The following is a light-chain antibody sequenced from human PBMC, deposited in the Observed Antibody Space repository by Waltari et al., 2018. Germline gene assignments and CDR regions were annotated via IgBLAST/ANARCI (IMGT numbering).Light chain of an antibody. V-gene: IGLV2-14*01. J-gene: IGLJ1*01. Sequence: QSALTQPASVSGSPGQSITISCTRSSSDLGGYSFVSWYQQHPVKAPKLMIYDVSHRPSGVSNRVSGSKSGNTASLTISGLQPEDEADYYCSSYTSIIPPFLFGTGTKVTVL. CDR1: SSDLGGYSF. CDR3: SSYTSIIPPFL. CDR2: DVS.